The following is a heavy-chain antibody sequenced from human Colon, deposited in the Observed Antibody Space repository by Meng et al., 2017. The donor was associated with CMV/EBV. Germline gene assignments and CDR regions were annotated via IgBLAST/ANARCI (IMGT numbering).Heavy chain of an antibody. CDR3: ARDNSRRNGVFDI. V-gene: IGHV4-39*07. CDR1: GGSITSNYYY. Sequence: SETLSLTCTVSGGSITSNYYYGAWIRQAPGKGLEWIGSVYYSGNTYFNPSLKSRVTMSVDTSKNQFSLKLTSVTAADTAVYYCARDNSRRNGVFDIWGQGTVVTVSS. CDR2: VYYSGNT. J-gene: IGHJ3*02. D-gene: IGHD2-8*01.